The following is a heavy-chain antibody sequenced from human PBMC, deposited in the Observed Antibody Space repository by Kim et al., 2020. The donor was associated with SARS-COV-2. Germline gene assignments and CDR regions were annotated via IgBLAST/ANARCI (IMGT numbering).Heavy chain of an antibody. CDR1: GFTFSSYG. J-gene: IGHJ6*02. CDR3: ARGMTTVTYYYYGMDV. V-gene: IGHV3-33*01. Sequence: GGSLRLSCAASGFTFSSYGMHWVRQAPGKGLEWVAVIWYDGSNKYYADSVKGRFTISRDNSKNTLYLQMNSLRAEDTAVYYCARGMTTVTYYYYGMDVWGQGTTVTVSS. CDR2: IWYDGSNK. D-gene: IGHD4-17*01.